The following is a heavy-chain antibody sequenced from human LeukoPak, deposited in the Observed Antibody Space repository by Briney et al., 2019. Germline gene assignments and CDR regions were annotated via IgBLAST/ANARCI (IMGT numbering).Heavy chain of an antibody. J-gene: IGHJ6*02. Sequence: SGGSLRLSCAASGFTFSSYAMSWVRQAPGEGLEWVSAISGSGGSTYYADSVKGRFTISRDNSKNTLYLQMNSLRAEDTAVYYCAKDLTVTTSYYYYGMDVWGQGTTVTVSS. CDR1: GFTFSSYA. V-gene: IGHV3-23*01. CDR3: AKDLTVTTSYYYYGMDV. D-gene: IGHD4-11*01. CDR2: ISGSGGST.